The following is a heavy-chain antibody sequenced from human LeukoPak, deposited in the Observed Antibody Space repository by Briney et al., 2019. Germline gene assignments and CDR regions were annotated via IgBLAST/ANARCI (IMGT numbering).Heavy chain of an antibody. CDR2: INHSGST. D-gene: IGHD2-2*02. CDR1: GGSFSGYY. CDR3: ASPGDYCSSTSCYTDRAFDI. V-gene: IGHV4-34*01. J-gene: IGHJ3*02. Sequence: SETLSLTCAVYGGSFSGYYWSWIRQPPGKGLEWIGEINHSGSTNYNPSLKSRVTISVDTSKNQFSLKLSSVTAADTAVYYCASPGDYCSSTSCYTDRAFDIWGQGTMVTVSS.